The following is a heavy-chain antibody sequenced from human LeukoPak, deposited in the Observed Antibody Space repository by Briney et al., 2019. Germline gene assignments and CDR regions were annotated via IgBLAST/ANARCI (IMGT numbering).Heavy chain of an antibody. CDR2: VDPEDGET. D-gene: IGHD1-26*01. V-gene: IGHV1-69-2*01. J-gene: IGHJ4*02. Sequence: ATVKISCKVSGYTFTDYYMHWVQQAPGKGLEWMGLVDPEDGETIYAEKFQGRVTITADTSTDTAYMELSSLRSEDTAVYYCATDLVRVAATPNNYWGQGTLVTVSS. CDR3: ATDLVRVAATPNNY. CDR1: GYTFTDYY.